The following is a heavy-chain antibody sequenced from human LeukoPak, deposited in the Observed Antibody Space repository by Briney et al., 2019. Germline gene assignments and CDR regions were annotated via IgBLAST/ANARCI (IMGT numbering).Heavy chain of an antibody. CDR3: AKFLIASAGPFDY. D-gene: IGHD6-13*01. J-gene: IGHJ4*02. V-gene: IGHV3-53*01. Sequence: GGSLRLSCAASGFTVSSNYMSWVRQAPGKGLEWVSVIYSGGSTYYADSVKGRFTISRDNSKNTLYLQMNSLRAEDTAVYYCAKFLIASAGPFDYWGQGTLVTVSS. CDR2: IYSGGST. CDR1: GFTVSSNY.